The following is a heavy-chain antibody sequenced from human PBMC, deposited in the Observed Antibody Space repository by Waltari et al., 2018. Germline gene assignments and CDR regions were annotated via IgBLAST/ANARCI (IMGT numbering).Heavy chain of an antibody. Sequence: EVQLVESGGGLVQPGGSLRLSCAASGFTFSSYWMHWVRQAPGTGLVWVSRNNSDGSSTSYADSVEGRFTISRDNAKHTLYLQMNSLRAEDTAVYYCASGNYYYYYMDVWGKGTTVTVSS. CDR2: NNSDGSST. CDR1: GFTFSSYW. CDR3: ASGNYYYYYMDV. J-gene: IGHJ6*03. D-gene: IGHD2-15*01. V-gene: IGHV3-74*01.